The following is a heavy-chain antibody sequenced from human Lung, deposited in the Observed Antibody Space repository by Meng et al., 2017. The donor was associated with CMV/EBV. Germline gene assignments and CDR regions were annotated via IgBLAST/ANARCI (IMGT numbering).Heavy chain of an antibody. V-gene: IGHV1-8*02. CDR1: GYTFTSFD. CDR2: MNPNSGNT. D-gene: IGHD6-19*01. CDR3: ARGPSYSSGFSDG. J-gene: IGHJ4*02. Sequence: ASVXVSXKASGYTFTSFDINWVRQATGQGPEWMGWMNPNSGNTGYAQKFQGRVTLTRDTSISTAYMELSSLRSEDTAVYYCARGPSYSSGFSDGWGQGTLVTVSS.